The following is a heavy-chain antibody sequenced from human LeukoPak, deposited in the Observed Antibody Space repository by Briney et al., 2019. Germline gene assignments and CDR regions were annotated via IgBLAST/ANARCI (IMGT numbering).Heavy chain of an antibody. Sequence: SGTLSLTCTVSGGSISTYYWSWIRQPPGKGLEWIGYIFYSGSTNYNPSLKGRVTISVDTSKKQFSLKLNSVTAADAAVYYCARGLNYYDSSGYLDYWGQGTLVTVSS. J-gene: IGHJ4*02. D-gene: IGHD3-22*01. CDR1: GGSISTYY. CDR2: IFYSGST. V-gene: IGHV4-59*01. CDR3: ARGLNYYDSSGYLDY.